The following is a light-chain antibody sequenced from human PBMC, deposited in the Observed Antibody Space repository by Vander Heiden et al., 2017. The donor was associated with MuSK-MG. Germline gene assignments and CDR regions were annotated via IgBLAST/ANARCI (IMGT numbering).Light chain of an antibody. J-gene: IGLJ2*01. Sequence: QLVLTQSPSASASLGASVKLTCTLNSGHSRYAIAWHQQQPERGPRYLMTVKRDGSHTKGDGIPDRFSGSSSGDERYLTISSLQSEDEADYYCQTWGMDIYVVFGGGTKMTVL. CDR3: QTWGMDIYVV. CDR2: VKRDGSH. CDR1: SGHSRYA. V-gene: IGLV4-69*01.